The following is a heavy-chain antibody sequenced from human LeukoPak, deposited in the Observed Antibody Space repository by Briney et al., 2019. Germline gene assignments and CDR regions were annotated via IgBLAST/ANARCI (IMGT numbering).Heavy chain of an antibody. J-gene: IGHJ4*02. CDR1: GGSISSSSYY. CDR2: IYYSGST. D-gene: IGHD3-22*01. CDR3: ASPVYYYDSSGYPIAF. V-gene: IGHV4-30-4*08. Sequence: SETLSLTCTVSGGSISSSSYYRGWIRQPPGKGLEWIGYIYYSGSTYYNPSLKSRVTISVDTSKNQFSLKLSSVTAADTAVYYCASPVYYYDSSGYPIAFWGQGTLVTVSS.